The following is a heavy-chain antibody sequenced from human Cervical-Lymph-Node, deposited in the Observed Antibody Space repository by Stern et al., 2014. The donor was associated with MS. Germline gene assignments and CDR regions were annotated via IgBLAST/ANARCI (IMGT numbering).Heavy chain of an antibody. CDR3: ARERTPVPSNPFDI. CDR1: GFTFNNYA. J-gene: IGHJ3*02. CDR2: ISYDGGQK. V-gene: IGHV3-30-3*01. D-gene: IGHD1-14*01. Sequence: QVQLVESGGDVVQPGRSLRLSCAASGFTFNNYAIHWVRQAPGKGLEWVSLISYDGGQKYYTASVKGRFTISIDNSKSTVYLQMNSLRPDDTAVYFCARERTPVPSNPFDIWGQGTMVTVSS.